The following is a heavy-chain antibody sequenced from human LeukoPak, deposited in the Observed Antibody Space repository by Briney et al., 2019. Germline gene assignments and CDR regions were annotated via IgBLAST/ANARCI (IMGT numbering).Heavy chain of an antibody. CDR1: GGSISSYY. D-gene: IGHD2-15*01. V-gene: IGHV4-59*01. CDR2: IFYTGTT. Sequence: KSSETLSLTCTVSGGSISSYYWSWIRQPPGKGLEWVGYIFYTGTTSYNPSLKSRVTISLDTARNQFSLKLTSVTAADTAVYFCARDCTTGSCYDYWGPGTLVTVSS. J-gene: IGHJ4*02. CDR3: ARDCTTGSCYDY.